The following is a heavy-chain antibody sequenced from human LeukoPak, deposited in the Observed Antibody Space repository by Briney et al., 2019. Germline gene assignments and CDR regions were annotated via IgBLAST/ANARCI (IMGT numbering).Heavy chain of an antibody. J-gene: IGHJ3*02. V-gene: IGHV5-51*01. CDR1: GYSFTSYW. CDR2: IYPGDSDT. Sequence: GESLKISCKGSGYSFTSYWIGWVRQMPGKGLEWMGIIYPGDSDTRYSPSFQGQVTISADKSISTAYLQWSSLKASDTAMYYCARPKNAAETTTRAFDIWGQGTMVTVAS. CDR3: ARPKNAAETTTRAFDI. D-gene: IGHD6-25*01.